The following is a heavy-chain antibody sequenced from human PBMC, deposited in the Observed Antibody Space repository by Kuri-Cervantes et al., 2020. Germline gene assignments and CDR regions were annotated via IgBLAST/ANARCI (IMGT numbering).Heavy chain of an antibody. CDR3: ARLVYSSSSFFDP. Sequence: SETLSLTCSVSAYSISGAYSWGWIRQPPGKGLEWIGSIYHIANTYYNPSLRSRVTMSVDTSKNHFSLKLSSVTAADTAVYYCARLVYSSSSFFDPWGQGTLVTVSS. D-gene: IGHD6-6*01. J-gene: IGHJ5*02. V-gene: IGHV4-38-2*01. CDR1: AYSISGAYS. CDR2: IYHIANT.